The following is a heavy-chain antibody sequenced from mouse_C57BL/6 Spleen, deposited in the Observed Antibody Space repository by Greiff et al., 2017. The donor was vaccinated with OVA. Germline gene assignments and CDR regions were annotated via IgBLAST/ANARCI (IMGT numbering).Heavy chain of an antibody. J-gene: IGHJ2*01. V-gene: IGHV7-3*01. CDR2: IRNKANGYTT. CDR3: ARYTTAGPEVDY. Sequence: EVKLMESGGGLVQPGGSLSLSCAASGFTFTDYYMSWVRQPPGKALEWLGFIRNKANGYTTEYSASVKGRFTISRDNSQSILYLHRNALRAEDRATYCCARYTTAGPEVDYWGQGTTLTVAS. CDR1: GFTFTDYY. D-gene: IGHD1-2*01.